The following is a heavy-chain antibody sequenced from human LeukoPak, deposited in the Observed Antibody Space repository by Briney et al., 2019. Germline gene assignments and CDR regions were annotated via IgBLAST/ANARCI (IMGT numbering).Heavy chain of an antibody. D-gene: IGHD2-2*01. Sequence: GGTLRLSCAASGFTFSGYGMTWVRQAPGKGLEWVSTISGSGGSTYYADSVKGRSTISRDKSKNTLYLQMNSLRVDDTAQYYCASGLLTSTSGYPYFETWGPGTLVTVSS. CDR3: ASGLLTSTSGYPYFET. V-gene: IGHV3-23*01. J-gene: IGHJ5*02. CDR1: GFTFSGYG. CDR2: ISGSGGST.